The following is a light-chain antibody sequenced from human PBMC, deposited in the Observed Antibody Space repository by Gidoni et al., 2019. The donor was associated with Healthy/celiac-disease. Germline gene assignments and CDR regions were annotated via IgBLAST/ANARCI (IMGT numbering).Light chain of an antibody. CDR3: QQYYSTPWT. Sequence: IVMTHPPDSLAVSLGERATINCQSSQSVLYSSNNKNYLAWYQQKPGQPPKLLIYWASTREAGVPDRFSGGGSGADFTLTISSLQAEDGAVYYCQQYYSTPWTFGQXTKVEIK. CDR2: WAS. J-gene: IGKJ1*01. CDR1: QSVLYSSNNKNY. V-gene: IGKV4-1*01.